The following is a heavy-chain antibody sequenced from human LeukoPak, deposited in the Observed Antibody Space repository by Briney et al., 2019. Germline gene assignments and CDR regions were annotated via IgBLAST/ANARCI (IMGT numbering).Heavy chain of an antibody. D-gene: IGHD4-23*01. J-gene: IGHJ4*02. CDR3: ARDMAAPGYGANSFDY. V-gene: IGHV4-61*01. CDR1: GGSVCGGSYF. CDR2: IYHTGGT. Sequence: AETLSLICTVCGGSVCGGSYFWSWSRQPPEKGLEWVGYIYHTGGTTYNPSLTSRVSISVDTSNNQFSLRLRAVTAADTAVYYCARDMAAPGYGANSFDYWGQGTLVTVSS.